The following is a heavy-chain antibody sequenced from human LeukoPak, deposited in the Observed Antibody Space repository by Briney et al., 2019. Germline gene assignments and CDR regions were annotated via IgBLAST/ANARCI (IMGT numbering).Heavy chain of an antibody. CDR1: GGSISSYY. CDR3: ARVSRQQLVWIFDY. D-gene: IGHD6-13*01. J-gene: IGHJ4*02. V-gene: IGHV4-59*01. CDR2: IYYSGST. Sequence: SETLSLTCTVSGGSISSYYWSWIRQPPGKGLEWIGYIYYSGSTNYNPSLKSRVTISVDTSKNQFSLKLSSVTAADTAVYYCARVSRQQLVWIFDYWGQGTLVTVSS.